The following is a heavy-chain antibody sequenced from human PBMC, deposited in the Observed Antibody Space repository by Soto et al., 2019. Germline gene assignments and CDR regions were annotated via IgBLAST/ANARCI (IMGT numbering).Heavy chain of an antibody. CDR3: ARQVVVTSYYFDY. V-gene: IGHV4-30-2*01. Sequence: LGVSWGVSDGLRISAGDSRAGNRQPPGKGLEWICYIHHSGNTYSNPALRSRLTMSVDRSKNQFSLKLSSVTATDTAIYYCARQVVVTSYYFDYWGPGTLV. D-gene: IGHD3-22*01. J-gene: IGHJ4*02. CDR1: DGLRISAGDS. CDR2: IHHSGNT.